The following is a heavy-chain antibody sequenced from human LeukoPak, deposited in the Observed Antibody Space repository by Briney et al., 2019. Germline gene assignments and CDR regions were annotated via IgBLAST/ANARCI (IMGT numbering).Heavy chain of an antibody. CDR2: ISAYNGNT. V-gene: IGHV1-18*04. CDR3: ARDPVVPAAMSYYYYGMDV. Sequence: ASVKVSCKASGYTFTSYGISWVRQAPGQGLEWMGWISAYNGNTNYAQKLQGRVTMTTDTSTSTAYMELRSLRSDDTAVYYCARDPVVPAAMSYYYYGMDVWGKGTTVTVSS. D-gene: IGHD2-2*01. CDR1: GYTFTSYG. J-gene: IGHJ6*04.